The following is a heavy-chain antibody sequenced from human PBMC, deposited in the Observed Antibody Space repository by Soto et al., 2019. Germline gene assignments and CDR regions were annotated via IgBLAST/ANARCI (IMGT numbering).Heavy chain of an antibody. J-gene: IGHJ6*02. CDR1: GFTSSSYA. D-gene: IGHD4-4*01. CDR3: AKGLDYSNFGSGMDV. CDR2: ISGSGGST. V-gene: IGHV3-23*01. Sequence: GGSLRLSCAASGFTSSSYAMSWVRQAPGKGLEWVSAISGSGGSTYYADSVKGRFTISRDNSKNTLYLQMNSLRAEDTAVYYCAKGLDYSNFGSGMDVWGQGTTVTVSS.